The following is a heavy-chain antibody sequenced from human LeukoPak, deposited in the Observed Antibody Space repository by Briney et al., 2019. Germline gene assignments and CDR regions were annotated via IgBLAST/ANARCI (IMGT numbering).Heavy chain of an antibody. CDR3: ARGRGFGSSMNGPFDY. CDR2: IKQEGSEK. CDR1: GFTFSSYW. Sequence: GGSLRLSCAASGFTFSSYWMSWVRQAPGKGLEWVANIKQEGSEKYYVDSVKGRFTISRDNAKNSLYLQMNSLRAEDTAVYYCARGRGFGSSMNGPFDYWGQGTLVTVSS. D-gene: IGHD6-13*01. V-gene: IGHV3-7*01. J-gene: IGHJ4*02.